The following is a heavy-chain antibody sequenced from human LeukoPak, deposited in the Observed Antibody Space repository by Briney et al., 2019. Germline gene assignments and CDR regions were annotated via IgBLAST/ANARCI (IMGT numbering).Heavy chain of an antibody. CDR2: ISSNNNHI. CDR3: ARGQGDSSGYCLDY. V-gene: IGHV3-21*01. CDR1: GFTFSSYS. J-gene: IGHJ4*02. Sequence: GESLRLSCAASGFTFSSYSMNWVRQAPGKGLEWVSSISSNNNHIYYADSVRGRFTISRDNAKNSLYLQMNSLRAEDTAVYYCARGQGDSSGYCLDYWGQGTLVTVSS. D-gene: IGHD3-22*01.